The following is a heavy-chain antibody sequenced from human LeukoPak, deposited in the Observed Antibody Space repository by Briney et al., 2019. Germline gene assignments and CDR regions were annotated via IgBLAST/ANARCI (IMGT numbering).Heavy chain of an antibody. J-gene: IGHJ4*02. CDR3: ARGRDPY. CDR1: GGSFSGYY. Sequence: SETLSLTCAVYGGSFSGYYWTWIRQPPGRGLEWIGEINHSGSTNYNPSLKSRVTISVDTSKSQFSLKLNSVTAADTAMYYCARGRDPYWGQGTLVTVAS. CDR2: INHSGST. V-gene: IGHV4-34*01. D-gene: IGHD5-24*01.